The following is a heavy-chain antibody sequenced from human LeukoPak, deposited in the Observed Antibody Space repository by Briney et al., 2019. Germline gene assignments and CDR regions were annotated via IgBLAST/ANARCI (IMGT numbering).Heavy chain of an antibody. J-gene: IGHJ3*02. CDR2: IDPDSGGT. Sequence: ASMKVSCKTSGYTFADYYLHWVRQAPGQGLEWMGSIDPDSGGTNSAQKFQGRDPTNRDTSISTAHMELSRLRSDDTAVYYCAREYYDSTGRKHAFENWGQGTMVTVSS. CDR1: GYTFADYY. CDR3: AREYYDSTGRKHAFEN. V-gene: IGHV1-2*02. D-gene: IGHD3-22*01.